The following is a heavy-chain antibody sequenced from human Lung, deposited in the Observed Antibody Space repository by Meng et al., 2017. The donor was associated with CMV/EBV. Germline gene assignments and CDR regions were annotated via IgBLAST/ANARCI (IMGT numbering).Heavy chain of an antibody. CDR2: IYPGDSDT. CDR1: GYSFTSYW. V-gene: IGHV5-51*01. Sequence: GEXXKISCKGSGYSFTSYWIGWVRQMPGKGLEWMGIIYPGDSDTRYSPSFQGQVTISADKSISTAYLQWSSLKASDTAMYYCARPGTYSSGWYAYWGQGKXVTVSS. D-gene: IGHD6-19*01. J-gene: IGHJ4*02. CDR3: ARPGTYSSGWYAY.